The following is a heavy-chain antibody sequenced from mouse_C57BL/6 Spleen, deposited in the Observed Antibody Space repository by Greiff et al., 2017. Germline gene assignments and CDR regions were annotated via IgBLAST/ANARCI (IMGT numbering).Heavy chain of an antibody. CDR3: APGYYGSSSWCAY. D-gene: IGHD1-1*01. V-gene: IGHV1-74*01. Sequence: QVQLQQPGAELVKPGASVKVSCKASGYTFTSYWMHWVKQRPGQGLEWIGRIHPSDSDTNYNQKFKGKATLPVDKSSSTAYMQLRSLTSDDSAVYGWAPGYYGSSSWCAYWGQGTLVTVSA. J-gene: IGHJ3*01. CDR2: IHPSDSDT. CDR1: GYTFTSYW.